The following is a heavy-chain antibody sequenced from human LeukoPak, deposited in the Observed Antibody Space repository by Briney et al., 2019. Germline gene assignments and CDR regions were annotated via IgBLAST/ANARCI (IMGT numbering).Heavy chain of an antibody. D-gene: IGHD7-27*01. CDR2: IYTSGST. J-gene: IGHJ4*02. CDR3: ARDRTGGSGFDY. V-gene: IGHV4-61*02. CDR1: GGSISSGSYY. Sequence: SQTLSLTCTVSGGSISSGSYYWSWIRQPAGKGLEWIGRIYTSGSTNYNPSLKSRVTISVDTSKNQFSLKLSSVTAADTAVYYCARDRTGGSGFDYWGQGTLVTVSS.